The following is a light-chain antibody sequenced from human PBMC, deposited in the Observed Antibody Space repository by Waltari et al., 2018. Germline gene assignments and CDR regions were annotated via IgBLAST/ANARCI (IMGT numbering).Light chain of an antibody. CDR2: EVT. CDR1: RRDVGRYNL. J-gene: IGLJ1*01. V-gene: IGLV2-23*02. Sequence: QSALTPPASVSGSPGQSITISCTGTRRDVGRYNLVSWYQQHPGKAPKLMIYEVTERPSGVSNRFSGSKSDNTASLTISGLQAEDEADYYCCSHAGSSIYVFGTGTKVTIL. CDR3: CSHAGSSIYV.